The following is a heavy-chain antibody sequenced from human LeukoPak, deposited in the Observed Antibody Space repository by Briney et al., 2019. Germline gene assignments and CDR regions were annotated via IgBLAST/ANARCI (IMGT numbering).Heavy chain of an antibody. J-gene: IGHJ4*02. V-gene: IGHV1-2*02. CDR2: INPNSGGT. D-gene: IGHD6-13*01. CDR3: ARDLLYSSSSFDY. CDR1: GYTFTGYY. Sequence: ASVKVSCKASGYTFTGYYMHWVRQAPGQGLEWMGWINPNSGGTNYAQKFQGRVTMTRDTSISTAYMELGRLRSDDTAGYYCARDLLYSSSSFDYWGQGTLVTVSS.